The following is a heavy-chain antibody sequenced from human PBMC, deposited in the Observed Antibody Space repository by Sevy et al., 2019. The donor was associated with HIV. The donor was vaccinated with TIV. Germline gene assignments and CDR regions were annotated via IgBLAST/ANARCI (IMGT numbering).Heavy chain of an antibody. Sequence: GGSLRLSCAASGFTFSSYAMSWVRQAPGKGLEWVSAISGRGGSTYYADSVKGRFTISRDNTKNTLYLQMNSLRAEDTAVYYCAKDFVCSGGSCWLGAFDIWGQGTMVTVSS. J-gene: IGHJ3*02. CDR2: ISGRGGST. CDR1: GFTFSSYA. D-gene: IGHD2-15*01. V-gene: IGHV3-23*01. CDR3: AKDFVCSGGSCWLGAFDI.